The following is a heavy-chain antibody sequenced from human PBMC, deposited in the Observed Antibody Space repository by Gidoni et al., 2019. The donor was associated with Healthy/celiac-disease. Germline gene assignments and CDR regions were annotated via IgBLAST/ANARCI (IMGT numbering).Heavy chain of an antibody. CDR1: GYTFTSYG. CDR3: ARFVTTESEV. D-gene: IGHD4-17*01. CDR2: ISAYNGTT. Sequence: QVQLGQSGAEVKTPGASVMVSCTASGYTFTSYGVSWVRQAPRQWLEWTGWISAYNGTTNYAPKLQGRVTMTTDTSTSTAYMELRSLRSDDTAVYYCARFVTTESEVWGQGTLVTVSS. V-gene: IGHV1-18*01. J-gene: IGHJ4*02.